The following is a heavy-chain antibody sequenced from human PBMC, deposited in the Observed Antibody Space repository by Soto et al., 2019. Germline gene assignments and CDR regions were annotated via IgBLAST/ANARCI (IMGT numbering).Heavy chain of an antibody. CDR3: ARERRGTIFGVVRTNNAFDI. CDR2: INHSGST. CDR1: GGSFSGYY. D-gene: IGHD3-3*01. J-gene: IGHJ3*02. V-gene: IGHV4-34*01. Sequence: PSETLSLTCAVSGGSFSGYYWSWIRQPPGKGLDCIGYINHSGSTNYTPSLKSRVTISVDTSKNQFSLKLGSVTAADTAVYYCARERRGTIFGVVRTNNAFDIWGQGTMVTVSS.